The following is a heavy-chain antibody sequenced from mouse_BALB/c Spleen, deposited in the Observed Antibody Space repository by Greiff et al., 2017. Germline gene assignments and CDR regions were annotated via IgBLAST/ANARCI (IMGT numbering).Heavy chain of an antibody. CDR1: GFNIKDTY. J-gene: IGHJ2*01. CDR3: APIYDGYYDD. Sequence: VQLQQSGAELVKPGASVKLSCTASGFNIKDTYMHWVKQRPEQGLEWIGRIDPANGNTKYDPKFQGKATITADTSSNTAYLQLSSLTSEDTAVYYCAPIYDGYYDDWGQGTTLTVSS. CDR2: IDPANGNT. D-gene: IGHD2-3*01. V-gene: IGHV14-3*02.